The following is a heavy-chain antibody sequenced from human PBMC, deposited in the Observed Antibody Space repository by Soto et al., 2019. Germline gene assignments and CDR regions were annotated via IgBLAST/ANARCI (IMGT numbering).Heavy chain of an antibody. Sequence: ASVKVSCKASGSPFTGYYMHWVRQAPGQGLEWMGWINPNSGGTNYAQKFQGRVTMTRDTSISTAYMELSRLRSDDTAVYYCAGAITIFGVVRKLYGMDVWGQGTTVTVSS. J-gene: IGHJ6*02. CDR2: INPNSGGT. D-gene: IGHD3-3*01. CDR3: AGAITIFGVVRKLYGMDV. V-gene: IGHV1-2*02. CDR1: GSPFTGYY.